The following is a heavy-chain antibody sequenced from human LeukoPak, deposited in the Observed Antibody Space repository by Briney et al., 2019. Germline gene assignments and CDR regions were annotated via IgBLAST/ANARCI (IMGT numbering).Heavy chain of an antibody. Sequence: PSETLSLTCAVYGGSFSGYYWSWIRHPPGKGLEWIGEINHSGSTNYNPSLKSRVTISVDTSKNQFSLKLSSVTAADTAVYYCARECSGGSCLDYWGQGTLVTVSS. J-gene: IGHJ4*02. D-gene: IGHD2-15*01. V-gene: IGHV4-34*01. CDR1: GGSFSGYY. CDR2: INHSGST. CDR3: ARECSGGSCLDY.